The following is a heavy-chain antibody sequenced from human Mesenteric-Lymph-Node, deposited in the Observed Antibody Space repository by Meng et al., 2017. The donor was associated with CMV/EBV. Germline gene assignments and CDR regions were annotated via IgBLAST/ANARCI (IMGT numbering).Heavy chain of an antibody. V-gene: IGHV3-48*04. CDR1: GFIFSAYS. CDR3: VKEISGTYMPDF. CDR2: ISSSSNTI. J-gene: IGHJ4*02. Sequence: GGSLRLSCAGSGFIFSAYSMNWVRQAPGKGLEWVSYISSSSNTIYYADSVRGRFTISRDNAKNSLFLQMDSLRVEDTALYYCVKEISGTYMPDFWGQGTLVTVSS. D-gene: IGHD1-26*01.